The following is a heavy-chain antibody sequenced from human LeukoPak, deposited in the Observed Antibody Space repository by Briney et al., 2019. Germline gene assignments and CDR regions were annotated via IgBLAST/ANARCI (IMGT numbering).Heavy chain of an antibody. CDR1: GFTFSRSA. D-gene: IGHD6-13*01. J-gene: IGHJ4*02. V-gene: IGHV3-23*01. Sequence: PGGSLRLSCAASGFTFSRSAMTWVPQTPGKGLDWVSSISSSGNTYYADSVKGRFTISRDNSKNMLYLKMNCLRAEDRAVYYCVKGRISEDGLDFWGQGTLVTVSS. CDR2: ISSSGNT. CDR3: VKGRISEDGLDF.